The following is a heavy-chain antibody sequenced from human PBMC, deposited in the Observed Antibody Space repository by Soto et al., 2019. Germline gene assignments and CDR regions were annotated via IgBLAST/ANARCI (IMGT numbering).Heavy chain of an antibody. CDR3: ARRYGPGFDY. CDR2: IYYSGST. J-gene: IGHJ4*02. V-gene: IGHV4-61*05. D-gene: IGHD4-17*01. CDR1: GGSISSSSYY. Sequence: SETLSLTCTVSGGSISSSSYYWGWIRQPPGKGLEWIGYIYYSGSTNYNPSLKSRVTISVDTSKNQFSLKLSSVTAADTAVYYCARRYGPGFDYWGQGTLVTVSS.